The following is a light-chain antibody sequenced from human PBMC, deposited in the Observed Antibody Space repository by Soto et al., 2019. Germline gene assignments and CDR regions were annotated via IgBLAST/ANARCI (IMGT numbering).Light chain of an antibody. CDR1: QSISSY. V-gene: IGKV1-39*01. J-gene: IGKJ3*01. CDR3: QQSYSTPPGAT. CDR2: AAS. Sequence: DIQMTQSPSSLSASVGDRVTITCRASQSISSYLNWYQQKPGKAPKLLIYAASSLQSGVPSRFSGSGSGTDFTLTISSLQPEDFATYYCQQSYSTPPGATFGPGTKVDIE.